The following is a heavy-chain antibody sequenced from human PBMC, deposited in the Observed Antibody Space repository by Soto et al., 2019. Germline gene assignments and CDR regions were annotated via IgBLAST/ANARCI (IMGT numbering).Heavy chain of an antibody. J-gene: IGHJ6*02. Sequence: SETLSLTCTVSGGSVSSGSYYWSWIRQPPGKGLEWIGYIYYSGSTNYNPSLKSRVTISVDTSKNQFSLKLSSVTAADTAVYYCARAYDFWSGYNYYGMDVWGQGTTVTVSS. CDR1: GGSVSSGSYY. V-gene: IGHV4-61*01. CDR3: ARAYDFWSGYNYYGMDV. CDR2: IYYSGST. D-gene: IGHD3-3*01.